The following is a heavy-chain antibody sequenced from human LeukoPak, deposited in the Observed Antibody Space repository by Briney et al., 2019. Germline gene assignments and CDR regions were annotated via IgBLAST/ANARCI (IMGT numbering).Heavy chain of an antibody. J-gene: IGHJ4*02. Sequence: ASVKVSCKASGYTFTSYGISWVRQAPGQGPEWMGWISAYNGNTNYAQKLQGRVTMTTDTSTSTAYMELRSLRSDDTAVYYCARPRYDFWSGYYQYYFDYWGQGTLVTVSS. CDR3: ARPRYDFWSGYYQYYFDY. CDR1: GYTFTSYG. CDR2: ISAYNGNT. V-gene: IGHV1-18*01. D-gene: IGHD3-3*01.